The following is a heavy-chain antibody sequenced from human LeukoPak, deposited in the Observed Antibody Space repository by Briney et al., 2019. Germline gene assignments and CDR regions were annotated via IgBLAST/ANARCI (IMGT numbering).Heavy chain of an antibody. CDR2: ISGSGGST. CDR3: AKDSITVVRGVRPNWFDP. V-gene: IGHV3-23*01. CDR1: GFTFSSYA. J-gene: IGHJ5*02. Sequence: GSLRLSCAASGFTFSSYAMSWVRQAPGKGLEWVSAISGSGGSTYYADSVKGRFTISRDNSKNTLYLQMNSLRAEDTAVYYCAKDSITVVRGVRPNWFDPWGQGTLVTVSS. D-gene: IGHD3-10*01.